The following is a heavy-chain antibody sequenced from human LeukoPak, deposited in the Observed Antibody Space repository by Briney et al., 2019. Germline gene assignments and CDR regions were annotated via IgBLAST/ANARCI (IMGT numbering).Heavy chain of an antibody. CDR1: GGTLNTYA. CDR3: ARGGPFDY. J-gene: IGHJ4*02. V-gene: IGHV7-4-1*02. CDR2: INTNTGNP. Sequence: ASVKVSCKASGGTLNTYALSWVRQAPGQGLEWMGWINTNTGNPTYAQGFTGRFVFSLDTSVTTAYLQISSLKAEDTAVYYCARGGPFDYWGQGTLGTVSS.